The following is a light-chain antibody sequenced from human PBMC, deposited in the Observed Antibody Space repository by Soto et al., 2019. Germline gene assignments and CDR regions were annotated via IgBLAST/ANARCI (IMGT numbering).Light chain of an antibody. Sequence: QYALTQPASVSGSPGQSITISCTGTSSDVGSYNLVSWYQQHPGKAPKIMIYEGSKRPSGVSNRFSRSKSGNTASLTISGLQAEDEADYYCCSYAGSTTYILFGGGTQLTVL. CDR3: CSYAGSTTYIL. CDR2: EGS. CDR1: SSDVGSYNL. J-gene: IGLJ2*01. V-gene: IGLV2-23*01.